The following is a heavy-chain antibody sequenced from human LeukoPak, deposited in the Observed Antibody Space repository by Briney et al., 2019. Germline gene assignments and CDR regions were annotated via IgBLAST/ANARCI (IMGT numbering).Heavy chain of an antibody. CDR3: ARAVGATGAAFDI. CDR2: MNPDTGNT. J-gene: IGHJ3*02. Sequence: ASVKVSCKASGYTFTSHHINWVRQAAGQGLEWMGWMNPDTGNTAYAQKFQARVTMTWDTSISTAYMELGSLRSEDTAVYYCARAVGATGAAFDIWGQGTMVTVSS. V-gene: IGHV1-8*01. CDR1: GYTFTSHH. D-gene: IGHD1-26*01.